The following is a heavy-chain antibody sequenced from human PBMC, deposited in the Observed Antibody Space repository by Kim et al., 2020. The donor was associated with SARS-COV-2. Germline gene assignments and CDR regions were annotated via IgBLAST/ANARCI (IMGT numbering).Heavy chain of an antibody. D-gene: IGHD3-10*01. V-gene: IGHV4-59*01. Sequence: SLKSRVTISVDTSKNQFSLKLSSVTAADTAVYYCARTGDPYYYYYYMDVWGKGTTVTVSS. CDR3: ARTGDPYYYYYYMDV. J-gene: IGHJ6*03.